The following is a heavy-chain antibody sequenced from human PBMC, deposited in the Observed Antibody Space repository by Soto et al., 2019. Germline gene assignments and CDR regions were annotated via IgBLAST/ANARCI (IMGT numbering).Heavy chain of an antibody. Sequence: EVQLVESGGGLVQPGRSLRLSCAASGFTFDDYAMHWVRQAPGKALELVSGISWNSGSIGYADSVKGRFTISRDNAKNSLYLQMNSLRAEDTALYYCAKGYCSSTSCSPPGFDYWGQGTLVTVSS. J-gene: IGHJ4*02. V-gene: IGHV3-9*01. D-gene: IGHD2-2*01. CDR3: AKGYCSSTSCSPPGFDY. CDR2: ISWNSGSI. CDR1: GFTFDDYA.